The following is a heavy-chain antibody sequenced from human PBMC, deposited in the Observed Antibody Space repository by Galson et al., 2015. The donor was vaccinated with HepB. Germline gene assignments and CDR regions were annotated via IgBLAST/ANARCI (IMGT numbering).Heavy chain of an antibody. CDR1: GFSFSSFA. CDR3: ARSRYVGSPTDY. J-gene: IGHJ4*02. V-gene: IGHV3-30-3*01. D-gene: IGHD3-16*01. CDR2: ISFDENNK. Sequence: SLRLSCAVSGFSFSSFAMHWVRQAPGKGLEWVAVISFDENNKNYADSVKGRFTISRDNSKNTLYLQMNSLRAEDTAVYYCARSRYVGSPTDYWGQGSLVTVSS.